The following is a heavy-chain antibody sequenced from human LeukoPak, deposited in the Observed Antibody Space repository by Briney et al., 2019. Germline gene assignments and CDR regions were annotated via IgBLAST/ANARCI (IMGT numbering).Heavy chain of an antibody. D-gene: IGHD3-16*01. CDR1: GGTFSSYA. V-gene: IGHV1-69*13. Sequence: SVKVSCKASGGTFSSYAISWVRQAPGQGLEWMGGIIPIFGTANYAQKFQGRVTITADESTSTAYMELSSLRSEDTAVYYCAACVGGSDNYFDHWGQGTLITVSS. CDR2: IIPIFGTA. J-gene: IGHJ4*02. CDR3: AACVGGSDNYFDH.